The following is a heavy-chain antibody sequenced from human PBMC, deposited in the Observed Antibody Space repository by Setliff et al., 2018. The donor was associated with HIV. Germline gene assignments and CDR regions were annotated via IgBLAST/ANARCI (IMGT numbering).Heavy chain of an antibody. J-gene: IGHJ3*02. CDR2: ISAYNGNT. D-gene: IGHD6-13*01. V-gene: IGHV1-18*01. CDR3: ARGADIAAAGRAKGGAFDI. CDR1: GYTFTSYG. Sequence: ASVKVSCKASGYTFTSYGISWVRQAPGQGLEWMGWISAYNGNTNYAQKLQGRVTMTTDTSTSTAYMELRSLRSDDTAVYYCARGADIAAAGRAKGGAFDIWGQGQWSPSPQ.